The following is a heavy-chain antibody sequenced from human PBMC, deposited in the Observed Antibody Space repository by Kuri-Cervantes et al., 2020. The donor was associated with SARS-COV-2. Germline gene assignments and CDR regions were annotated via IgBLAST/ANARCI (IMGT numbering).Heavy chain of an antibody. V-gene: IGHV3-7*01. CDR1: GFTFSSYW. Sequence: GGSLRLSCAASGFTFSSYWMSWVRQAPGKGLEWVANIKQDGSEKYYVDSVKGRFTISRDNSKNTLYLQMNSLRAEDTAVYYCARARGPDAFDIWGQGTMVTVSS. J-gene: IGHJ3*02. CDR2: IKQDGSEK. CDR3: ARARGPDAFDI.